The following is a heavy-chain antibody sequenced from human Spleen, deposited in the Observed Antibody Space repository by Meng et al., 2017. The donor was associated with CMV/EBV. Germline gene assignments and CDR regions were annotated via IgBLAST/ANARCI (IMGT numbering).Heavy chain of an antibody. V-gene: IGHV1-69*05. Sequence: SVKVSCKASGGTFNNYAISWVRQAPGQGLEWMGGISPISGTTNFAQRFQGRVTMTTDESTSTAYMELYSLRSEDTAVYYCARAMSGYMNSDFDYWGQGTLVTVSS. CDR2: ISPISGTT. CDR1: GGTFNNYA. J-gene: IGHJ4*02. CDR3: ARAMSGYMNSDFDY. D-gene: IGHD3-3*01.